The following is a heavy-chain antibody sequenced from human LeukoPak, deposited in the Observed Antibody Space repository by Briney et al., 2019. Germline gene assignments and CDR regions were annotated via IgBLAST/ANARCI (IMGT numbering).Heavy chain of an antibody. D-gene: IGHD6-13*01. CDR3: ATTAAAGTRLAWFDP. J-gene: IGHJ5*02. CDR1: GGSISSYNW. CDR2: IYHSGST. V-gene: IGHV4-4*02. Sequence: SGILSLTCVVSGGSISSYNWWSWVRPPPGKGLEWIGEIYHSGSTNYNPSLKSRVTISLDKSKNQFSLKLSSVTAADTAVYYCATTAAAGTRLAWFDPWGQGTLVTVSS.